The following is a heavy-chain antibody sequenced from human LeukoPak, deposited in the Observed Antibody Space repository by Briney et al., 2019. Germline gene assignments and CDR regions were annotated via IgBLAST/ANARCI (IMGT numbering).Heavy chain of an antibody. D-gene: IGHD3-22*01. Sequence: SSETLSLTCAVYGGSFSGYYWSWIRQPPGKGLEWIGEINHSGSTNYNPSLKSRGTISVDTSKNQFSLKLSSVTAADTAVYYCARGLRYDSSGPRGRWFDPWGQGTLVTVSS. CDR1: GGSFSGYY. CDR3: ARGLRYDSSGPRGRWFDP. J-gene: IGHJ5*02. V-gene: IGHV4-34*01. CDR2: INHSGST.